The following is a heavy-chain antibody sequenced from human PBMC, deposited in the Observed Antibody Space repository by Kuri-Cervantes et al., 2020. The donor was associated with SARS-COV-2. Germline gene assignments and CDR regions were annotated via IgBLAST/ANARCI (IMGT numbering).Heavy chain of an antibody. CDR1: GFIFSDYY. CDR2: IGPSGTTK. J-gene: IGHJ4*02. D-gene: IGHD7-27*01. V-gene: IGHV3-11*04. CDR3: ARDLRLGKSLDY. Sequence: GGPLRLSCTASGFIFSDYYMTWIRQAPGKGLEWVSNIGPSGTTKYYADSVKGRFTISRDNAKNSLYLQMSSLRAEDTAVYYCARDLRLGKSLDYWGQGTLVTVSS.